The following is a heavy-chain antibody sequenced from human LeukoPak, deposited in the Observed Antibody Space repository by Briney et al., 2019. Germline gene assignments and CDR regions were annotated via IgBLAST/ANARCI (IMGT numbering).Heavy chain of an antibody. CDR3: ARDSGYDSDAFDI. V-gene: IGHV4-38-2*02. CDR2: IYHSGST. J-gene: IGHJ3*02. CDR1: GGSISSGYY. D-gene: IGHD5-12*01. Sequence: SETLSLSCTVSGGSISSGYYWGWIRQPPGKGLEWIGSIYHSGSTYYNPSLKSRVTISVDTSKNQFSLKLSSVTAADTAVYYCARDSGYDSDAFDIWGQGTMDTVSS.